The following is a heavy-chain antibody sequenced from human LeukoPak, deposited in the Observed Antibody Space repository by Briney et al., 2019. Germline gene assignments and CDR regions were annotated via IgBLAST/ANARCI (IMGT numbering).Heavy chain of an antibody. CDR1: EFTFSSYS. CDR3: ARGFGFD. J-gene: IGHJ4*02. Sequence: SGGSLRLSCAASEFTFSSYSMNWVRQAPGKGLEWVSYITNSGNSKSYADSVKGRFTISRDNSKNTLYLQMNSLRAEDTAVYYCARGFGFDWGQGTLVTVSS. V-gene: IGHV3-48*01. CDR2: ITNSGNSK. D-gene: IGHD3-10*01.